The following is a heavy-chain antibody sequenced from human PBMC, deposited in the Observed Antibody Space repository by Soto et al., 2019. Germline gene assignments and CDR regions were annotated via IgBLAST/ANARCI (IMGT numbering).Heavy chain of an antibody. CDR2: IYYTGSS. V-gene: IGHV4-39*01. Sequence: TSETLSLTCTVSGGSINSDSYFWGWIRQPPGKGLEWIGSIYYTGSSYYNPSLKSRVTISVDTSKNQFSLRLRSVTAADTGVFYCARQPLVGSSWYGDEIDYWGQGTLVTVSS. D-gene: IGHD6-13*01. CDR3: ARQPLVGSSWYGDEIDY. J-gene: IGHJ4*02. CDR1: GGSINSDSYF.